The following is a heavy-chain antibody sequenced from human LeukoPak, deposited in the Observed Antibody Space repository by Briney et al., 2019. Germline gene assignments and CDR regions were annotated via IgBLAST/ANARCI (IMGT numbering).Heavy chain of an antibody. CDR3: ARGREYQLPEEYYFDY. Sequence: SETLSLTCAVSGGSISSSNWWSWVRQPPGKGLEWIGEIYHSGSTNYNPSLKSRVTISVDKSKNQFSLKLSSVTAADTAVYYCARGREYQLPEEYYFDYWGQGTLVTVPS. CDR1: GGSISSSNW. D-gene: IGHD2-2*01. J-gene: IGHJ4*02. CDR2: IYHSGST. V-gene: IGHV4-4*02.